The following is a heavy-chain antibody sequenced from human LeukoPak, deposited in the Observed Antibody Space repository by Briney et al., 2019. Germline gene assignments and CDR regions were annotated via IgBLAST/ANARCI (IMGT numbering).Heavy chain of an antibody. CDR2: IYTSGST. D-gene: IGHD6-19*01. CDR3: AGEPAGFSSGWYGFDY. CDR1: GGSISSYY. Sequence: PSETLSLTCTVSGGSISSYYWSWIRQPAGKGLEWIGRIYTSGSTNYNPSLKSRVTMSVDTSKNQFSLKLSSVTAAATAVYYCAGEPAGFSSGWYGFDYWGQGTLVTVSS. J-gene: IGHJ4*02. V-gene: IGHV4-4*07.